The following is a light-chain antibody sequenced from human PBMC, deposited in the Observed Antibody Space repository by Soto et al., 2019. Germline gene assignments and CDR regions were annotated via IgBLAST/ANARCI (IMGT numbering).Light chain of an antibody. J-gene: IGLJ1*01. CDR3: SSNTTRSTTPYV. V-gene: IGLV2-14*01. CDR2: EVI. CDR1: SSDIGAYNY. Sequence: QSALTQPASVSGSPGQAITISCTGTSSDIGAYNYVSWYRQHPGKAPKLMIYEVINRPSGVSNRFSGAKSGNTASLTISGLQAEEQADYYCSSNTTRSTTPYVFGTGTKVTVL.